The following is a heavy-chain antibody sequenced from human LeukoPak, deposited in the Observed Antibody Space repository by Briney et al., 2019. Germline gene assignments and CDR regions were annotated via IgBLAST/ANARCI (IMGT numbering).Heavy chain of an antibody. V-gene: IGHV3-48*03. CDR3: AREGLWGAARDAFDI. CDR1: GFTFSSYE. J-gene: IGHJ3*02. Sequence: PGGSLRLPCAASGFTFSSYEMNWVRQAPGKGLEWVSYISISGSTIYYADSVKGRFTISRDNAKNSLYLQMNSLRVEDTAVYYCAREGLWGAARDAFDIWGQGTMVTVSS. D-gene: IGHD6-6*01. CDR2: ISISGSTI.